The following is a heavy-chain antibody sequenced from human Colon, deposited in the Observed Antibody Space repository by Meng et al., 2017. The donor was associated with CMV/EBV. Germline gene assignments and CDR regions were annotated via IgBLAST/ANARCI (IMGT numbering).Heavy chain of an antibody. Sequence: GESLKISCAASGFTFSSYSMNWVRQAPGKGLEWVSSISSSYIYYADSVKGRFTISRDNAKNSLYLQMNSLRAEDTAVYYCARDSCSSTSCYYYWGQGTLVTVSS. CDR2: ISSSYI. CDR3: ARDSCSSTSCYYY. V-gene: IGHV3-21*01. J-gene: IGHJ4*02. D-gene: IGHD2-2*01. CDR1: GFTFSSYS.